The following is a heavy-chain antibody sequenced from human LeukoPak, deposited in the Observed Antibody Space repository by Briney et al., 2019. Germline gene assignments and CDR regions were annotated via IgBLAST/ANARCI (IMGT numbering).Heavy chain of an antibody. Sequence: GGSLRLSCAASGFTFSSYGMHWVRQAPGKGLEWVAFIRYDGSNKYYADSVKGRFTISRDNAKNTLYLQMNSLRAEDTALYYCARVKGAVAGPFDIWGQGTMVTVSS. CDR1: GFTFSSYG. D-gene: IGHD6-19*01. CDR3: ARVKGAVAGPFDI. CDR2: IRYDGSNK. V-gene: IGHV3-30*02. J-gene: IGHJ3*02.